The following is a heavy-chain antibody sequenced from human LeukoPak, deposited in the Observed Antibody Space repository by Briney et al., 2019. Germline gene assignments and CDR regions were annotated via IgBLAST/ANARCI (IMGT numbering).Heavy chain of an antibody. D-gene: IGHD3-10*01. Sequence: GASVKVSCKASGYTFTNYAMNWVRQAPGQGLEWMGWISAYNGNTELAQKFQGRVTVATDASTSTAYVELRSLTSDDTAVYFCARVASRSRRGYDALDIWGQGTMVTVSS. CDR1: GYTFTNYA. J-gene: IGHJ3*02. CDR2: ISAYNGNT. V-gene: IGHV1-18*01. CDR3: ARVASRSRRGYDALDI.